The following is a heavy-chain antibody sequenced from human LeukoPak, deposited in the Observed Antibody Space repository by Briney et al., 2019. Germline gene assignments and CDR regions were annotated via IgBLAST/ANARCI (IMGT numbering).Heavy chain of an antibody. D-gene: IGHD2-2*01. J-gene: IGHJ6*02. V-gene: IGHV3-74*01. Sequence: GGSLRLSCAASGFTFSSHWMHWVRQAPGKGLMWVSLISTDGKSTRYAESVKGRFTISRDNAKNALYLQMDILRVEDTALYFCVRDYQFIQEVWGQGTTVTVSS. CDR3: VRDYQFIQEV. CDR1: GFTFSSHW. CDR2: ISTDGKST.